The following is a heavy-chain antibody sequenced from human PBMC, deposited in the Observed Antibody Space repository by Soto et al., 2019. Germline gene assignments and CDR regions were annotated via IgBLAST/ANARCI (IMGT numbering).Heavy chain of an antibody. J-gene: IGHJ4*02. Sequence: SETLSLTCTVSGGSISSGDYYWSWIRQPPGKGLEWIGYIYYSGSTYYNPSLKSRVTISVDTSKNQFSLKLSSVTAADTAVYYCARSLPSTVTSPGAFDYWGQGTPVTVSS. CDR2: IYYSGST. CDR3: ARSLPSTVTSPGAFDY. V-gene: IGHV4-30-4*01. CDR1: GGSISSGDYY. D-gene: IGHD4-17*01.